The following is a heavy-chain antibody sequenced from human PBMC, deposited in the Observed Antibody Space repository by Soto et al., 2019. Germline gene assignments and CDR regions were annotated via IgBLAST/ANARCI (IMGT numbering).Heavy chain of an antibody. V-gene: IGHV3-30*18. J-gene: IGHJ4*02. D-gene: IGHD3-10*01. Sequence: QVQLVESGGGVVQPGRSLRLSCAVSGFTFTSSGMHWVRQAPGKGLEWVAVISYDGSNEYYADSVKARFTISRDNSKNTLYLQMNSLRVEDTAVYFCAKIGGFGESYDYWGKGILVTVSS. CDR3: AKIGGFGESYDY. CDR1: GFTFTSSG. CDR2: ISYDGSNE.